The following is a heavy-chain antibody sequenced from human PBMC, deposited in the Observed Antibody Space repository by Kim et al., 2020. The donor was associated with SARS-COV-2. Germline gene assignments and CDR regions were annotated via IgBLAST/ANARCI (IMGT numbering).Heavy chain of an antibody. D-gene: IGHD5-18*01. Sequence: SVKGRFTITRDNSKNTLYLQMNSLRAEDTAVYYCARDGGYSYGYGGYFDYWGQGTLVTVSS. V-gene: IGHV3-30*01. J-gene: IGHJ4*02. CDR3: ARDGGYSYGYGGYFDY.